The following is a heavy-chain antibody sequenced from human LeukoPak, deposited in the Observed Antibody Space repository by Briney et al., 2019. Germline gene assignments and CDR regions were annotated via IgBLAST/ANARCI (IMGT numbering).Heavy chain of an antibody. CDR2: MNPNSGNT. D-gene: IGHD1-1*01. CDR1: GYTFTSYD. CDR3: ARDTSDLGYPHYYYYMDV. Sequence: ASVKVSCKASGYTFTSYDINWVRQATGQGLEWMGWMNPNSGNTGYAQKFQGRVTITRNTSISTAYMELSSLRSEDTAVYYCARDTSDLGYPHYYYYMDVWGKGTTVTVSS. J-gene: IGHJ6*03. V-gene: IGHV1-8*03.